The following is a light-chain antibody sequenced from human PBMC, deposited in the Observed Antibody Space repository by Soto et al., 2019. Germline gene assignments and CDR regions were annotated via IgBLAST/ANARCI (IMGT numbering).Light chain of an antibody. CDR2: GAS. CDR3: QQYDSSPPIT. Sequence: EIVLTQSPGTLSLSPGERATLSCRASQRVSSSYLPWYQQTPGQTPRLLIYGASSRATGIPDTFSGSGSATGLTLTISSLEPEDFTVYYCQQYDSSPPITFGQGTRLEIK. J-gene: IGKJ5*01. CDR1: QRVSSSY. V-gene: IGKV3-20*01.